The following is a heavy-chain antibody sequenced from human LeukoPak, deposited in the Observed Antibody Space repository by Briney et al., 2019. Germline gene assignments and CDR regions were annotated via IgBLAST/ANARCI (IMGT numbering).Heavy chain of an antibody. V-gene: IGHV3-30*02. CDR3: AKDRGWELKLFDY. CDR2: IRYDGNNK. Sequence: GGSLRLSCAASGFNFSSYGMHWVRQAPGKGLEWVAFIRYDGNNKYYADSVKGRFTISRDNSKNTLYVQMNSLRAEDTAVYYCAKDRGWELKLFDYWGQGTLVTVSS. J-gene: IGHJ4*02. D-gene: IGHD1-26*01. CDR1: GFNFSSYG.